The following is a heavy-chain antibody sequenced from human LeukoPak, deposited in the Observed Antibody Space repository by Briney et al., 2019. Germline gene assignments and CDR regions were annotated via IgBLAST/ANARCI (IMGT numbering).Heavy chain of an antibody. CDR3: ARHGRTVMVEGPYYYGMDV. V-gene: IGHV4-59*08. CDR1: GGSISSYY. CDR2: IYYSGST. Sequence: SETLSLTCTVSGGSISSYYWSWIRQPPGKGLEWIGYIYYSGSTNYNPSLKSRVTISVDTSKNQFSLKLSSVTAADTAVYYCARHGRTVMVEGPYYYGMDVWGQGTTVTVSS. D-gene: IGHD5-18*01. J-gene: IGHJ6*02.